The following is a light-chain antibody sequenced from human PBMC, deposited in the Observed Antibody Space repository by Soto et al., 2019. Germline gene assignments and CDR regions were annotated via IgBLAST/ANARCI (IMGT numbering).Light chain of an antibody. J-gene: IGLJ2*01. V-gene: IGLV7-46*01. CDR2: DTS. CDR1: TGAVTNGHY. CDR3: LLSFGGARRV. Sequence: QAVVTQEPSLTVSPGGTVTLTCASSTGAVTNGHYPYWFQQKPGQAPRTLIYDTSNKHSWTPARFSGSLLGCKPVLTLSGAQPEDEADYFCLLSFGGARRVFGGGTKLTVL.